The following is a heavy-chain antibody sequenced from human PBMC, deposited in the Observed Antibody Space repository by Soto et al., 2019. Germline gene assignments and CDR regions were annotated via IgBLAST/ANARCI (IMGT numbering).Heavy chain of an antibody. J-gene: IGHJ4*02. CDR2: IKQDGSVK. V-gene: IGHV3-7*05. D-gene: IGHD6-19*01. CDR1: GFTFTSYW. CDR3: AREMAPPYRSGWYPCDY. Sequence: EVQLVESGGGLVQPGGSLRLSCAASGFTFTSYWMSWVRQAPGKGLEWVAHIKQDGSVKYYVDSVKGRLTISRDNAKNTLYLQMNSLGAEDTAVYYWAREMAPPYRSGWYPCDYWGQGALVTVSS.